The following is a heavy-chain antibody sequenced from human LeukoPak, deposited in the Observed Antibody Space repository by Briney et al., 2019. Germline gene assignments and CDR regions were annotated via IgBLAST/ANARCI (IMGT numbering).Heavy chain of an antibody. J-gene: IGHJ4*02. Sequence: ASVKVSCKASGGTFSSYAISWVRQAPGQGLEWMGGIIPIFGTANYAQKFQGRVTITADESTSTAYMELSSLRSEDTAVYYCARAACSGGSCYFDYWGQGTLVTVSS. D-gene: IGHD2-15*01. CDR3: ARAACSGGSCYFDY. V-gene: IGHV1-69*13. CDR1: GGTFSSYA. CDR2: IIPIFGTA.